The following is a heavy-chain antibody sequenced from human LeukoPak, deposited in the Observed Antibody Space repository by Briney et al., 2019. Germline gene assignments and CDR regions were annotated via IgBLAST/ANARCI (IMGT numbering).Heavy chain of an antibody. V-gene: IGHV5-51*01. CDR2: IYPGDSDT. Sequence: GESPKISFQGSGYRFTSYWIGWVRPMPGKGLEWMGIIYPGDSDTRYSPSFQGQVTISADKSISTAYLQWSSLKASDTAMYYCARQRYSSSSGYYFDYWGQGTLVTVSS. CDR1: GYRFTSYW. J-gene: IGHJ4*02. CDR3: ARQRYSSSSGYYFDY. D-gene: IGHD6-6*01.